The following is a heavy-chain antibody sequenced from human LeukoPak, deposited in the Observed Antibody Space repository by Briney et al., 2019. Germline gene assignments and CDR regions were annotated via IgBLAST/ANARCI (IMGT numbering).Heavy chain of an antibody. V-gene: IGHV3-74*01. CDR1: GFTFSSYW. Sequence: GGSLRLSCAASGFTFSSYWMHWVRQAPGKGLVWVSRINSDGSSTTYADSVKGRFTISRDNAKNTPYLQMNSLRAEDTPVYYCARDGIGSYQYHWGQGTLVTVSS. J-gene: IGHJ5*02. CDR3: ARDGIGSYQYH. CDR2: INSDGSST. D-gene: IGHD1-26*01.